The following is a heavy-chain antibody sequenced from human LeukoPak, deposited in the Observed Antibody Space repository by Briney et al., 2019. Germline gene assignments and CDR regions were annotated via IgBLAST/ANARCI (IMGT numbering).Heavy chain of an antibody. V-gene: IGHV4-39*01. CDR2: IHYSGTT. Sequence: PSETLSLTCTVSGGSIGSSTYYWGWIRQPPGKGLEWIENIHYSGTTYYNPSLKSRVTISVDTSKNQFSLKLSSVTAADTAVYYCARRSAQPHAFDIWGHGTVVTVSS. CDR3: ARRSAQPHAFDI. J-gene: IGHJ3*02. CDR1: GGSIGSSTYY.